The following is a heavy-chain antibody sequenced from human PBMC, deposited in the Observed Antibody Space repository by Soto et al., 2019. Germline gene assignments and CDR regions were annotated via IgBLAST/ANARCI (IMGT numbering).Heavy chain of an antibody. J-gene: IGHJ6*03. Sequence: SETLSLTCAVYGGSFSDYYWTWIRQPPGKGLEWIGYVNHSGSTSNNPSLKRRATLSADTSRGQFSLRLNSVTAADTAVYYCARTVLGPDLLADSFVDYYYYMDVWGQGTTVTVSS. D-gene: IGHD3-9*01. CDR1: GGSFSDYY. V-gene: IGHV4-34*04. CDR2: VNHSGST. CDR3: ARTVLGPDLLADSFVDYYYYMDV.